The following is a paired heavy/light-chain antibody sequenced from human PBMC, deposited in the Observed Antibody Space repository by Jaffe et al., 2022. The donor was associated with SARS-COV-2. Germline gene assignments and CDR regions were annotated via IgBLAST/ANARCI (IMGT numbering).Light chain of an antibody. CDR1: SSNIGSRT. CDR3: AAWDDTLNGV. Sequence: QSVLTQPPSASGTPGQRVTISCSGSSSNIGSRTVNWYQQLPGTAPKLLIYSDNQRPSGVPDRFSGSKSGTSASLAISGLQSEDEADYYCAAWDDTLNGVFGGGTKLTVL. CDR2: SDN. V-gene: IGLV1-44*01. J-gene: IGLJ3*02.
Heavy chain of an antibody. D-gene: IGHD2-15*01. CDR1: GFTFSNYA. J-gene: IGHJ4*02. CDR2: ISSNGGNT. Sequence: EMQVVESGGGLVQPGDSLRLSCAASGFTFSNYAMHWVRQSPGKGLEYVASISSNGGNTFYAKSVEGRFTISRDSSTDTLYLQMGSLRAEDMAVYYCARGGKYCNSPVDYWGQGTLVSVSS. V-gene: IGHV3-64*01. CDR3: ARGGKYCNSPVDY.